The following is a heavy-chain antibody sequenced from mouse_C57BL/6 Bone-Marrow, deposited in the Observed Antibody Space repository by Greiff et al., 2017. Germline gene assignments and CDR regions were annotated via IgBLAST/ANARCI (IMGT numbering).Heavy chain of an antibody. D-gene: IGHD1-1*02. CDR1: GYTFTSYT. J-gene: IGHJ2*01. V-gene: IGHV1-4*01. CDR2: INPSSGYT. CDR3: ASLVGGDY. Sequence: QVQLQQSGAELARPGASVKMSCKASGYTFTSYTMHWVKQRPGQGLEWIGYINPSSGYTKYNQKFKDKATLTAYKSSSTAYMQLSSLTSEDSAVYYCASLVGGDYWGQGTTLTVSS.